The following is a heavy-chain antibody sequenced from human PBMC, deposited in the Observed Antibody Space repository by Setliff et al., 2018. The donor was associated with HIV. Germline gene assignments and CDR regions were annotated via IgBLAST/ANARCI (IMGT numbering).Heavy chain of an antibody. Sequence: PSETLSLTCTVSGDSISSSAYYWGWIRQPPGKGLEWIGSMHNSGSTYYNPSVKSRVTISVDTSKNQFSLRLNSVTAADTAMYYCARDDGIFGVVIIPWFDPWGQGTLVTVSS. J-gene: IGHJ5*02. CDR1: GDSISSSAYY. CDR3: ARDDGIFGVVIIPWFDP. CDR2: MHNSGST. D-gene: IGHD3-3*01. V-gene: IGHV4-39*07.